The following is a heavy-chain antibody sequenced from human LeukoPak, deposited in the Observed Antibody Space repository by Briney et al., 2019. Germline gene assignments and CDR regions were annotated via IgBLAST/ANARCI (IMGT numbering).Heavy chain of an antibody. CDR3: ASALASYGSGSYSYYFDY. Sequence: SETLSLTCAVYGGYFSGYYWSWIRQPPGKGLEWIGEINHSGSTNYNPSLKSRVTISVDTSKNQFSLKLSSVTAADTAVYYCASALASYGSGSYSYYFDYWGQGTLVTVSS. CDR2: INHSGST. D-gene: IGHD3-10*01. J-gene: IGHJ4*02. CDR1: GGYFSGYY. V-gene: IGHV4-34*01.